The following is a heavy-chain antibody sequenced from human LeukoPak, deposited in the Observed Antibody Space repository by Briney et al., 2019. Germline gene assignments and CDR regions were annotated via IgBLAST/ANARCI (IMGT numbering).Heavy chain of an antibody. CDR1: GFTFSSYG. CDR3: ARGRDTAMVGWIYYYYYMDV. Sequence: GGSLRLSCGASGFTFSSYGMSWVRQAPGKGLEWVSGIRGSGDSTYYADSVKGRFTISRDNSKNTLYLQMNSLRAGDTAVYYCARGRDTAMVGWIYYYYYMDVWGKGTTVTVSS. D-gene: IGHD5-18*01. J-gene: IGHJ6*03. V-gene: IGHV3-23*01. CDR2: IRGSGDST.